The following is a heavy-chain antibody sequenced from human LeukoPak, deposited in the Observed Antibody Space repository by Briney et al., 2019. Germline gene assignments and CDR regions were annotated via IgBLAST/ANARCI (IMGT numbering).Heavy chain of an antibody. CDR3: AREGLRRAFDI. Sequence: VASVKVSCKASGGTFSSYAISWVRQAPGQGLEWMGWISAYNGNTNYAQKLQGRVTMTTDTSTSTAYMELRSLRSDDTAVYYCAREGLRRAFDIWGQGTMVTVSS. CDR1: GGTFSSYA. CDR2: ISAYNGNT. D-gene: IGHD3-22*01. J-gene: IGHJ3*02. V-gene: IGHV1-18*01.